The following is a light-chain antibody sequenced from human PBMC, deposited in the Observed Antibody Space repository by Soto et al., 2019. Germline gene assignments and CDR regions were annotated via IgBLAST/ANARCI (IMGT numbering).Light chain of an antibody. CDR3: QQSYRSWIT. V-gene: IGKV1-39*01. CDR1: ESMNNH. CDR2: AAS. J-gene: IGKJ4*01. Sequence: DVHLAQSPSSLSAAVGDRVTITCRSRESMNNHLIWYQQKPGQAPTLLVYAASTLKDGVPSRFSGSGSGTDFTLTISRLQPEDFAVYYCQQSYRSWITFGGGTKVEI.